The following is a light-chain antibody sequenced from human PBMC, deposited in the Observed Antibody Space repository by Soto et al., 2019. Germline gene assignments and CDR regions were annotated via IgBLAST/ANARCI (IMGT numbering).Light chain of an antibody. CDR2: DVS. J-gene: IGLJ3*02. CDR3: CSYAGTYWV. V-gene: IGLV2-23*02. Sequence: QSALTQPASVSGSPGQSITISCTGTSSDIGNYNLVSWYQQHPGKAPKLMVYDVSNRPSGISNRLSGSKSDNTASLTISGLQAEDEAHYYCCSYAGTYWVFGGGTKVTVL. CDR1: SSDIGNYNL.